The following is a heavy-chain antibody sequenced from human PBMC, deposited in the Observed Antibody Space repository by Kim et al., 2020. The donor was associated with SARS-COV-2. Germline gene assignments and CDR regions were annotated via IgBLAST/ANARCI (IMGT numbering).Heavy chain of an antibody. CDR1: GFTFSSYA. CDR3: ARGVGVVLRYYNYMYV. Sequence: GGSLRLSCAASGFTFSSYAMHWVRQAPGKGLEWVAAISDDGSNTYYADSVKGRFTISRDNSKNTLYLQMNSLRAEDTAVYYCARGVGVVLRYYNYMYVWG. J-gene: IGHJ6*03. V-gene: IGHV3-30-3*01. D-gene: IGHD2-21*01. CDR2: ISDDGSNT.